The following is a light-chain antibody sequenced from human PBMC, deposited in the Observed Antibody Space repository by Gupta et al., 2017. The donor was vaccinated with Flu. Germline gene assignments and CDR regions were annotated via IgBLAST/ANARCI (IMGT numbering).Light chain of an antibody. CDR2: SNN. J-gene: IGLJ3*02. V-gene: IGLV10-54*04. CDR3: SASARSLNKSV. Sequence: TATLTSTGTSKKGGNKGAAWLQQQQGHHTKVRFDSNNNRPSGISERFSSSTSGNTASPTTTGLPPGDEADYNCSASARSLNKSVFGGGTKLNVL. CDR1: SKKGGNKG.